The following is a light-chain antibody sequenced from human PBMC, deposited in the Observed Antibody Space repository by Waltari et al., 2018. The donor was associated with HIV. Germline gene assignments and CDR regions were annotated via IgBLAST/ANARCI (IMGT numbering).Light chain of an antibody. CDR1: HVITYY. V-gene: IGLV3-19*01. CDR2: GEN. J-gene: IGLJ3*02. CDR3: NSRDSSGHWF. Sequence: SSELAQDPAVSVALGQTVRNTCQGDHVITYYASWYQQKPGQAPVLVVYGENNRPSGIPDRFSGSSSGNTASLTIAGAQAEDEADYYCNSRDSSGHWFFGGGTKVTVL.